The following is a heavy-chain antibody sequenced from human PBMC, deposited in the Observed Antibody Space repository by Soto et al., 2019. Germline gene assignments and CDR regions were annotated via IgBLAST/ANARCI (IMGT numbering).Heavy chain of an antibody. CDR1: GGAFGGYY. CDR3: PRVNDFWMVSYNYYYYYMDV. CDR2: INHSGST. Sequence: PTETLSLTCAVYGGAFGGYYWSWIRQPPGKWLEWIGEINHSGSTNYNPSLKSRVTISVDTSKNQFSLKLSSVTAPDTAAYYCPRVNDFWMVSYNYYYYYMDVWGKGTTVTVS. D-gene: IGHD3-3*01. J-gene: IGHJ6*03. V-gene: IGHV4-34*01.